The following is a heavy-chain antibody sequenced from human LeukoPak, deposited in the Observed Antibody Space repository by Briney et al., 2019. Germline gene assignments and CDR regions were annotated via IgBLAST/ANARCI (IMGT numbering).Heavy chain of an antibody. CDR1: GYTLTELS. V-gene: IGHV1-24*01. Sequence: ASVKVSCKVSGYTLTELSMHWVRQAPGKGLEWMGGFDPEDGETIYAQKFQGRVTMTEDTSTDTAYVELSSLRSEDTAVYYCATAPPQHFDAFDIWGQGTMVTVSS. CDR2: FDPEDGET. J-gene: IGHJ3*02. CDR3: ATAPPQHFDAFDI.